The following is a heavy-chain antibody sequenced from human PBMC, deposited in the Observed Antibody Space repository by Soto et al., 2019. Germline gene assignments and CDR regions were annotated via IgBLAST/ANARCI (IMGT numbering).Heavy chain of an antibody. CDR3: AKDQGSSWYEIDY. J-gene: IGHJ4*02. CDR1: GFTFRSYA. Sequence: GGSLRLSCAASGFTFRSYARSWVRQAPGKGLEWVSTISGSGGSTYYADSVKGRFTISRDNSKNTLYLQMNSLRAEDTAVYYCAKDQGSSWYEIDYWGQGTLVTVSS. CDR2: ISGSGGST. V-gene: IGHV3-23*01. D-gene: IGHD6-13*01.